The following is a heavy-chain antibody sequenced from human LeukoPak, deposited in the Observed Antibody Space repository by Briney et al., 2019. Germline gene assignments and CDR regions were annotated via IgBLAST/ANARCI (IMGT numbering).Heavy chain of an antibody. J-gene: IGHJ5*02. V-gene: IGHV4-38-2*02. CDR2: IYHSGST. D-gene: IGHD6-6*01. CDR3: ARDPPRPDWFDP. Sequence: SETLSLTCTVSGYSISSGYYWGWIRQPPGKGLEWIGSIYHSGSTYYNPSLKSRVTISVDTSKNQFSLKLSSVTAADTAVYYCARDPPRPDWFDPWGQGTLVTVSS. CDR1: GYSISSGYY.